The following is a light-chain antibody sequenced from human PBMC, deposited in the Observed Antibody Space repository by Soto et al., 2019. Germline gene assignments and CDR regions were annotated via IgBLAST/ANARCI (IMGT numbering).Light chain of an antibody. CDR2: DVS. J-gene: IGLJ1*01. V-gene: IGLV2-14*01. Sequence: QSVLTQPASVSGSPGQSITISCTGTSSDVGGYNYVSWYQQHPGKAPKLMIYDVSNRPSGVSNRFSGSKSGNTASLTISGLQVEDEAGYYCSSYTSSSTLFYVFGTGTKVTVL. CDR1: SSDVGGYNY. CDR3: SSYTSSSTLFYV.